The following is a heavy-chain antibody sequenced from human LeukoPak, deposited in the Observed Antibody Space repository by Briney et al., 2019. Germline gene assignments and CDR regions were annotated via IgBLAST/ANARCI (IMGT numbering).Heavy chain of an antibody. J-gene: IGHJ6*03. V-gene: IGHV3-9*01. CDR3: AKDTRLDSYYNMDV. CDR2: ISWESGGI. CDR1: GFTFDEYA. D-gene: IGHD2-21*01. Sequence: SLRLSCAASGFTFDEYAMHWVRQAPGKGLEWVSGISWESGGIGYADSVKGRFTISRDNAKNSLYLQMNSLRAEDTAFYYCAKDTRLDSYYNMDVWGRGTTVTVSS.